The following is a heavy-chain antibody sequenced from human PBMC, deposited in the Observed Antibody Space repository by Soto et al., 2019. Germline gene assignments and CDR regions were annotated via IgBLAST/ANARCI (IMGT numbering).Heavy chain of an antibody. D-gene: IGHD1-1*01. CDR1: GGSVSSGSYY. J-gene: IGHJ4*02. Sequence: PSETLSLTCTVSGGSVSSGSYYWSWIRQPPGQGLEWIGYIYYSGSTNYNPSLKSRVTISVDTSKNQFSLKLSSVTAADTAVYYCARGGWNDGFDYWGQGTLVTVSS. CDR2: IYYSGST. CDR3: ARGGWNDGFDY. V-gene: IGHV4-61*01.